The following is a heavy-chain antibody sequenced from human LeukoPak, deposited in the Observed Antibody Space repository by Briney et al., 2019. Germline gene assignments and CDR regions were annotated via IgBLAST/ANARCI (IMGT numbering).Heavy chain of an antibody. V-gene: IGHV4-4*09. CDR2: IYTSGST. Sequence: SETLSLTCTVSGGSISSYYWSWIRQPPGKGLEWIGYIYTSGSTNYNPSLKSRVTISVDTSKNQFSLKLSSVTAADTAVYYCARHRLAARPTLYYYYYMDVWGKGTAVTVSS. D-gene: IGHD6-6*01. J-gene: IGHJ6*03. CDR3: ARHRLAARPTLYYYYYMDV. CDR1: GGSISSYY.